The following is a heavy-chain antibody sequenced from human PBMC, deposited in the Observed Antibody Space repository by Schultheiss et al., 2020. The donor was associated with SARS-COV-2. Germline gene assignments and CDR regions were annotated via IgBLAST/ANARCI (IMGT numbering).Heavy chain of an antibody. CDR1: GFTFSSYA. J-gene: IGHJ6*02. D-gene: IGHD3-10*02. V-gene: IGHV3-30-3*01. Sequence: GESLKISCAASGFTFSSYAMHWVRQAPGKGLEWVAVISYDGSNKYYADSVKGRFTISRDNSKNTLYLQMNSLRAEDTAVYYCAGGEDYLFGELLYVDYYYGMDVWGQGTTVTVSS. CDR2: ISYDGSNK. CDR3: AGGEDYLFGELLYVDYYYGMDV.